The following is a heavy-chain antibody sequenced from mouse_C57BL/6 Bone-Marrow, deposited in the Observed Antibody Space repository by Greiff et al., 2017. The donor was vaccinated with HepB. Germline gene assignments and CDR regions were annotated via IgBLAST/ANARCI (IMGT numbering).Heavy chain of an antibody. CDR2: ISGGGGNT. J-gene: IGHJ2*01. CDR3: ARQDYYGSSIGY. Sequence: EVMLVESGGGLVKPGGSLKLSCAASGFTFSSYTMSWVRQTPEKRLEWVATISGGGGNTYYPDSVKGRFTISRDNAKNTLYLQMSSLRSEDTALYYCARQDYYGSSIGYWGQGTTLTVSS. V-gene: IGHV5-9*01. D-gene: IGHD1-1*01. CDR1: GFTFSSYT.